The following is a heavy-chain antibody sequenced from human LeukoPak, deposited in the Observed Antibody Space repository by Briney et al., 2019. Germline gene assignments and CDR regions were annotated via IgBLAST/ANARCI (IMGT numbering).Heavy chain of an antibody. CDR3: ARDYSYGYHFQH. CDR2: INPSVGST. CDR1: GYTFTSYY. J-gene: IGHJ1*01. V-gene: IGHV1-46*01. Sequence: ASVKVSCKASGYTFTSYYMHWVRQAPGQGLEWMGIINPSVGSTSYAQQFQGRVTMTRDTSTSTVYMELSSLRSEDTAVYYCARDYSYGYHFQHWGQGTLVTVSS. D-gene: IGHD5-18*01.